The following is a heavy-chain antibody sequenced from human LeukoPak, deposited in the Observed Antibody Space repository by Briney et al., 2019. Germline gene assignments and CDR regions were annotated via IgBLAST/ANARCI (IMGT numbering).Heavy chain of an antibody. D-gene: IGHD3-22*01. CDR1: GFTFSSYA. V-gene: IGHV3-66*01. CDR3: VRDYDSSGFLAH. J-gene: IGHJ4*02. CDR2: LYSGGST. Sequence: GGSLRLSCAASGFTFSSYAMSWVRQAPGKGLEWVSILYSGGSTYYADSVKGRFTISRDNSKNTLYLQMNSLRAEDTAVYYCVRDYDSSGFLAHWGQGTLVTVSS.